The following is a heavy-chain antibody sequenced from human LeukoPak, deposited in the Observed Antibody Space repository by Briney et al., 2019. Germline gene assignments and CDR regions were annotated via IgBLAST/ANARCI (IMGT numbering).Heavy chain of an antibody. CDR3: ARADCSSTSCYAY. CDR2: IIPILGIA. J-gene: IGHJ4*02. D-gene: IGHD2-2*01. Sequence: ASVKVSCKASGGTFSSYAISWVRQAPGQGLEWMGRIIPILGIANYAQKFQGRVTMTRNTSISTAYMELSSLRSEGTAVYYCARADCSSTSCYAYWGQGTLVTVSS. V-gene: IGHV1-69*04. CDR1: GGTFSSYA.